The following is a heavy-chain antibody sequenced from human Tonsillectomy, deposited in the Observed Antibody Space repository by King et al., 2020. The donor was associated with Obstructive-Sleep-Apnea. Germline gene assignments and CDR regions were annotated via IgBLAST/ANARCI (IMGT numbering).Heavy chain of an antibody. CDR2: INHSGST. V-gene: IGHV4-34*01. Sequence: VQLQQWGAGLLKPSETLSLTCAVYGGSFSGYYWSWIRQPPGKGLEWIGEINHSGSTNYNPSLKSRVTLSVYTSKNPFSLKLSSVTAADTAVYYCARDDYGERGGFDYWGQGTLVTVSS. CDR3: ARDDYGERGGFDY. CDR1: GGSFSGYY. J-gene: IGHJ4*02. D-gene: IGHD4-17*01.